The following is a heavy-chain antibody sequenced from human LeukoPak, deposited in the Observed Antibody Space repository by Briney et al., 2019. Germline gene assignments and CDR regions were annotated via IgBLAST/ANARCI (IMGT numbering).Heavy chain of an antibody. CDR1: GGSISSGSYY. CDR2: IYYSGST. V-gene: IGHV4-61*01. Sequence: SETLSLTCTVSGGSISSGSYYWSWIRQPPGKGLEWIGYIYYSGSTNYNPSLRSRVTISVDTSKNQFSLKLSSVTAADTAVYYCASQGYYYGMDVWGQGTTVTVSS. CDR3: ASQGYYYGMDV. J-gene: IGHJ6*02.